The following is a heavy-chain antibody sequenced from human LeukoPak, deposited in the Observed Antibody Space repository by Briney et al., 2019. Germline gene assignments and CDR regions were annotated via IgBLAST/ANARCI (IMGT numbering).Heavy chain of an antibody. CDR3: AKDWTGTKPFDL. D-gene: IGHD3/OR15-3a*01. V-gene: IGHV3-23*01. J-gene: IGHJ2*01. CDR1: GFTFSRYG. CDR2: ISGSGGKT. Sequence: GGSLRLSCAASGFTFSRYGMNWVRQAPGKGLEWGSGISGSGGKTYYADSVKGRFTISRDNFKNTLYLQMNSLRAEDTAVYYCAKDWTGTKPFDLWGRGTLVTVSS.